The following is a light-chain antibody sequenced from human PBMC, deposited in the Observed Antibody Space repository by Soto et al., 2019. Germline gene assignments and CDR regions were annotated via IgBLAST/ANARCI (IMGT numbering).Light chain of an antibody. CDR3: QKYNSAPWT. V-gene: IGKV3-11*01. Sequence: EIVLTQSPATLSLSPGERATLSCRASQSVSSFLAWYQQKPGQAPRLLIYDASNRATGIPARFSGRGSGTDFTLTISSLQPEDVATYYCQKYNSAPWTFGQGTKVDIK. CDR1: QSVSSF. J-gene: IGKJ1*01. CDR2: DAS.